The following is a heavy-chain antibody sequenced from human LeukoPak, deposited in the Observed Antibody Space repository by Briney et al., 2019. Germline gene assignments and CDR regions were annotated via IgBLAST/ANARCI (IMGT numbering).Heavy chain of an antibody. D-gene: IGHD3-22*01. Sequence: SVKVSCEASGGTFSRYAISWVRQAPGQGLEWMGGIIPMFRTVNYAQKFQGRVTITADESTSTAYMELTSLRSEDTAVYYCARDATLYDSRAYYYLWWGQGTLVTVSS. CDR1: GGTFSRYA. V-gene: IGHV1-69*13. CDR2: IIPMFRTV. CDR3: ARDATLYDSRAYYYLW. J-gene: IGHJ4*02.